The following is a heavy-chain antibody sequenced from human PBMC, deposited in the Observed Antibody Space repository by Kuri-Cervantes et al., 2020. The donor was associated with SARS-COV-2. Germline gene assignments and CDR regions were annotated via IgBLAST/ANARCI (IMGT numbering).Heavy chain of an antibody. CDR1: GFTFGDSA. V-gene: IGHV3-49*03. CDR3: IDSGFLYDY. CDR2: IRSKAYGWTT. Sequence: GGSLRLSCTASGFTFGDSAMSWFRQAPGKGLEWVGFIRSKAYGWTTEYAASVKGRFTIPRDDSKSITYLQIHRLKTEDTAVYYCIDSGFLYDYWGQGTLVTVSS. J-gene: IGHJ4*02. D-gene: IGHD4/OR15-4a*01.